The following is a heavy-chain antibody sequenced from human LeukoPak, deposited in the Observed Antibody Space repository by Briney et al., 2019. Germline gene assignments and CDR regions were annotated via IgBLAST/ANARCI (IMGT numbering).Heavy chain of an antibody. J-gene: IGHJ4*02. CDR3: ARAPFRDYFGSGTYFDF. V-gene: IGHV3-21*01. Sequence: PGGSLRLSCAASGLTFSNYAMSWVRQAPGKGLEWVSSITSSGSHIYYADSVKGRFTISRDNAKNALYMLMNSLRAEDTAVYYCARAPFRDYFGSGTYFDFWGPGSLVTVSS. CDR2: ITSSGSHI. CDR1: GLTFSNYA. D-gene: IGHD3-10*01.